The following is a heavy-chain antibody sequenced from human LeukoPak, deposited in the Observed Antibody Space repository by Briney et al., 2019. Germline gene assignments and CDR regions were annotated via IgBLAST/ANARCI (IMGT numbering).Heavy chain of an antibody. J-gene: IGHJ4*02. Sequence: GGSLRLSCAASGFTFSDYYMNWIRQAPGKGLEWVSYISSSSDYTNYADSVKGRFTISRDNAKNSLFLEMNSLRADDTAVYYCARDKGDYHTSGSLFVFGGQGTLVTVSS. V-gene: IGHV3-11*05. CDR2: ISSSSDYT. CDR1: GFTFSDYY. D-gene: IGHD3-22*01. CDR3: ARDKGDYHTSGSLFVF.